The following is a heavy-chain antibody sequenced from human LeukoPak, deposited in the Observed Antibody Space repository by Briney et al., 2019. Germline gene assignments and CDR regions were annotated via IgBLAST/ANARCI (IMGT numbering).Heavy chain of an antibody. V-gene: IGHV1-18*04. CDR3: ARDVEQLVPHFFDY. D-gene: IGHD6-6*01. CDR2: INAYNGDT. J-gene: IGHJ4*02. Sequence: ASVKVSCKASGYTFTDYYMHWVRQPPGQGREWMAWINAYNGDTNYAQKFQGRVTLTTDTSTSTAYMELRSLRSDDTAVYYCARDVEQLVPHFFDYWGQGTLVTVSS. CDR1: GYTFTDYY.